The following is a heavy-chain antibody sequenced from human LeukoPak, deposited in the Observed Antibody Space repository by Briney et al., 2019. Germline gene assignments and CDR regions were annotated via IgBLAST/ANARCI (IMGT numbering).Heavy chain of an antibody. Sequence: SETLSLTCAVYGGSFSGYYWSWIRQPPGKGLEWIGEINHSGSTNYNPSLKSRVTISVDTPKNQFSLKLSSVTAADTAVYYCARLGYCSGGSCYSGNYWGQGTLVTVSS. CDR3: ARLGYCSGGSCYSGNY. J-gene: IGHJ4*02. V-gene: IGHV4-34*01. D-gene: IGHD2-15*01. CDR1: GGSFSGYY. CDR2: INHSGST.